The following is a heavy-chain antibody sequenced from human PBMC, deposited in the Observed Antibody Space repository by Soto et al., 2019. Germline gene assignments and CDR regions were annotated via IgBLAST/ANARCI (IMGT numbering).Heavy chain of an antibody. CDR2: VYYGGDT. CDR1: RGSISSGGYW. V-gene: IGHV4-31*03. CDR3: ARDRANHLLHPYYVEV. D-gene: IGHD2-15*01. J-gene: IGHJ6*02. Sequence: SETLSLTCTISRGSISSGGYWWTWVRQHPVKRLEWIGYVYYGGDTHYNPSLQRRDFISVDASKNPFSLKLSSVTTPDTALPHCARDRANHLLHPYYVEVWGQGTTGVVSS.